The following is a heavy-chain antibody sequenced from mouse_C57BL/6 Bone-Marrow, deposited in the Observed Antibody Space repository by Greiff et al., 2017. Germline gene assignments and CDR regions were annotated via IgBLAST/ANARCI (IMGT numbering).Heavy chain of an antibody. CDR1: GYSITSGYY. V-gene: IGHV3-6*01. Sequence: EVKLQESGPGLVKPSQSLSFTCSVTGYSITSGYYWNWIRQFPGNKLEWMGYISYDGSNNYNPSLKNRISITRDTSKNQFFLKLNSVTTEDTATYYCARGRYAMDYWGQGTSVTVSS. CDR2: ISYDGSN. CDR3: ARGRYAMDY. J-gene: IGHJ4*01.